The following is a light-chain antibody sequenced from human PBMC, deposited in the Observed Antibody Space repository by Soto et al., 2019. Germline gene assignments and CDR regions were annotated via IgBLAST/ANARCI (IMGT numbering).Light chain of an antibody. CDR2: GAS. V-gene: IGKV3-20*01. Sequence: EIVLTQSPDTLSLSPGERATLSCRASQSVSSSYLGWYQQKPGQAPRLLIYGASGRATGIPDRFSGSGSGTDFTLTISRLEPEDFAVYYCQQYGSSPLFTFGPGTKVDIK. CDR3: QQYGSSPLFT. J-gene: IGKJ3*01. CDR1: QSVSSSY.